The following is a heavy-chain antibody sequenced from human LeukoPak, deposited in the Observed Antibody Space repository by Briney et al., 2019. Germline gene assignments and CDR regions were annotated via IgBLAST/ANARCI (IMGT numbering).Heavy chain of an antibody. CDR2: IYYSGST. V-gene: IGHV4-39*01. CDR3: ATPGGTYDFWSGYYYFDY. D-gene: IGHD3-3*01. J-gene: IGHJ4*02. CDR1: GGSISSSSYS. Sequence: SETLSLTCTVSGGSISSSSYSWGWIRQPPGKGLEWIGSIYYSGSTYYNPSLKSRVTISVDTSKNQFSLKLSSVTAADTAVYYCATPGGTYDFWSGYYYFDYWGQGTLVTVSS.